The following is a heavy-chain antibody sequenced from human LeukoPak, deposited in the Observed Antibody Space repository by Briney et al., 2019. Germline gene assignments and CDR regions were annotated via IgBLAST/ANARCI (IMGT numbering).Heavy chain of an antibody. D-gene: IGHD4-17*01. J-gene: IGHJ4*02. V-gene: IGHV4-34*01. Sequence: SGTLSLTCAVYGGSFSGYYWSWIRQPPGKGLEWIGEINHSGSTNYNPSLKSRVTISVDTSKNQFSLKLSSVTAADTAVYYCARGYGDSIEYYFDYWGQGTLVTVSS. CDR2: INHSGST. CDR1: GGSFSGYY. CDR3: ARGYGDSIEYYFDY.